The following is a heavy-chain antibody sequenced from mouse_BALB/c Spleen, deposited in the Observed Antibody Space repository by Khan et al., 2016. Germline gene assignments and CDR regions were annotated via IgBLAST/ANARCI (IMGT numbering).Heavy chain of an antibody. D-gene: IGHD2-4*01. CDR3: ARHYDYDEAWFAY. CDR2: INTETGEP. J-gene: IGHJ3*01. CDR1: GYTFTDYS. V-gene: IGHV9-2-1*01. Sequence: QIQLVQSGPELKKPGETVKISCKASGYTFTDYSMHWVKQAPGKGLKWMGWINTETGEPTYADDFKGRFAFSLETSASTAYLQINNLKNEDTATYVCARHYDYDEAWFAYWGQGTLVTVSA.